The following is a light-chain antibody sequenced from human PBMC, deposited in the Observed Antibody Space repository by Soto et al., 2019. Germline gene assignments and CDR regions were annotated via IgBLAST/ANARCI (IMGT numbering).Light chain of an antibody. Sequence: AIQMTQSPSSLSASVGDRVTITCRASQDIRTELGWYQQKPGNAPKLLIYATSILQSGVPSRFSGIGSGTDFTLTISRLQPEDFATYYCLQDYSYPRTFGQGTKVEIK. CDR2: ATS. V-gene: IGKV1-6*01. CDR3: LQDYSYPRT. CDR1: QDIRTE. J-gene: IGKJ1*01.